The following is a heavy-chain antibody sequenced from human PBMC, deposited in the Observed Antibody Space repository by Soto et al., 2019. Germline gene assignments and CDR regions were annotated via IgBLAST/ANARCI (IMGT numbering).Heavy chain of an antibody. V-gene: IGHV4-34*01. CDR3: ARTSRFDY. J-gene: IGHJ4*02. D-gene: IGHD6-6*01. CDR2: INHSGST. CDR1: CGSFSGYY. Sequence: SETLSLTCAVYCGSFSGYYWSWIRQPPGKGLEWIGEINHSGSTNYNPSLKNRVTMSVDTSKNQFSLKLSSVTAADTAVYYCARTSRFDYWGQGTLVTVSS.